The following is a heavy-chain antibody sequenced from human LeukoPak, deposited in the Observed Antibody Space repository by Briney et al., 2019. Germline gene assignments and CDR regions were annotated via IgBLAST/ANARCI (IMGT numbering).Heavy chain of an antibody. Sequence: ASVKVSCKASGGTFSSYAISWVRQAPGQGLEWMGIINPSGGSTSYAQKFQGRVTMTRDTSTSTVYMELSSLRSEDTAVYYCARENVEMATIVWWGQGTLVTVSS. CDR2: INPSGGST. V-gene: IGHV1-46*01. J-gene: IGHJ4*02. CDR1: GGTFSSYA. CDR3: ARENVEMATIVW. D-gene: IGHD5-24*01.